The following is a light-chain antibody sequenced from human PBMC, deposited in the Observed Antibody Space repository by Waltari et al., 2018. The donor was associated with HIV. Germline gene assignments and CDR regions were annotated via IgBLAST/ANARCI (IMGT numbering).Light chain of an antibody. J-gene: IGLJ2*01. Sequence: QSALTQPRSVSGSPGQSVTISCTGTSSDVGGYNYVSWYQQQPGKAPKLMIYKVRKRPSGVPDRFSGSKSGNTASLTISGLQAEDEADYYCCSYAGSYTFVVFGGGTKLTVL. CDR3: CSYAGSYTFVV. CDR1: SSDVGGYNY. CDR2: KVR. V-gene: IGLV2-11*01.